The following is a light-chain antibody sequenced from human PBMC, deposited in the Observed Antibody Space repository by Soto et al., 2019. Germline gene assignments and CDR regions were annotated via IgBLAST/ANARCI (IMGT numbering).Light chain of an antibody. V-gene: IGKV3-11*01. CDR3: QHRSNWPPIT. J-gene: IGKJ5*01. Sequence: EIVLTQSPATLSLSPGERATLSCRASQSVSSYLAWYQQKPGQAPRLLIYDASNRATGIPARFSGSGSGTDFTLTISSLEPEDGAVYYCQHRSNWPPITFGQGTRLEIK. CDR1: QSVSSY. CDR2: DAS.